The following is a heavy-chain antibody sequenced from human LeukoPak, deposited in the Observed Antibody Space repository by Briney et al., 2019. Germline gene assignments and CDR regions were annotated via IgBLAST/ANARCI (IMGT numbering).Heavy chain of an antibody. V-gene: IGHV3-74*01. CDR1: GITFRNYW. Sequence: SGGSLRLSCAASGITFRNYWMHWVRQAPGKGLEWVSHIIRDSSATFYADSVKGRFTISRDNAKDTLYLQMNSLRAEDTAVYYCATDDYRGLGYWGQGTLVTVSS. CDR2: IIRDSSAT. D-gene: IGHD4-11*01. J-gene: IGHJ4*02. CDR3: ATDDYRGLGY.